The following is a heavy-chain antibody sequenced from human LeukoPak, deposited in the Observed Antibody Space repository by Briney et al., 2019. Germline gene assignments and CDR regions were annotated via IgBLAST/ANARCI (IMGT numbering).Heavy chain of an antibody. CDR2: ISWYSGNI. V-gene: IGHV3-9*01. J-gene: IGHJ6*02. CDR1: GFTFDDHA. D-gene: IGHD2-21*01. Sequence: GGSLRLSCVASGFTFDDHAMHWVRQAPGKGLEWVSSISWYSGNIGYADSVKGRLSISRDNATNTLYLEMNSLRTDDTALYFCARDVWRRAFYYAMDVWGQGTTVAVSS. CDR3: ARDVWRRAFYYAMDV.